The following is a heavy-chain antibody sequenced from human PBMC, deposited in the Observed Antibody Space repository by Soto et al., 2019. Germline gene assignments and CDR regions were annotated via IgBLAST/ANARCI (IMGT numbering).Heavy chain of an antibody. CDR2: ISYDGSNK. J-gene: IGHJ6*02. V-gene: IGHV3-30*18. CDR3: AKVGGPGYSFFYYYYGMDV. CDR1: GFTFSSYG. D-gene: IGHD5-18*01. Sequence: GGSLRLSCAASGFTFSSYGMHWVRQAPGKGLEWVAVISYDGSNKYYADSVKGRFTISRDNSKNTLYLQMNSLRAEDTAVYYCAKVGGPGYSFFYYYYGMDVWGQGTTVTVSS.